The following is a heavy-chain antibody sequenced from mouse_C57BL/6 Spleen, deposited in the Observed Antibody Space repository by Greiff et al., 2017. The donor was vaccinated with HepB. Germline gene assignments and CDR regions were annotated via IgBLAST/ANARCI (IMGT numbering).Heavy chain of an antibody. CDR3: ARSDYEEYYFDY. Sequence: QVQLQQPGTELVKPGASVKLSCKASGYTFTSYWMHWVKQRPGQGLEWIGNINPSNGGTNYNEKFKSKATLTVDKSSSAAYMQLSSLTSEDSAVYYCARSDYEEYYFDYWGQGTTLTVSS. J-gene: IGHJ2*01. D-gene: IGHD2-4*01. CDR2: INPSNGGT. CDR1: GYTFTSYW. V-gene: IGHV1-53*01.